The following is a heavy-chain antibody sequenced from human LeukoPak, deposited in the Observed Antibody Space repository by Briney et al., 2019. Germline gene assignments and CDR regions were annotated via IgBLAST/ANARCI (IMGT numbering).Heavy chain of an antibody. CDR1: GGSISSYY. Sequence: SETLSLTCTVSGGSISSYYWSWIRQPPGKGLEWIGDIYYSGRSAYNPSLKSRATISVDTSKNQFSLKLSSVTAADTAVYYCAREGYGEIDYWGQGTLVTVSS. D-gene: IGHD5-12*01. J-gene: IGHJ4*02. CDR2: IYYSGRS. CDR3: AREGYGEIDY. V-gene: IGHV4-59*12.